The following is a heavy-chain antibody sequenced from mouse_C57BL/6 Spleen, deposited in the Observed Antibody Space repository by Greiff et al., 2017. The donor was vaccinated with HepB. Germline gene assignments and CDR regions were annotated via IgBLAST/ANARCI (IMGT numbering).Heavy chain of an antibody. CDR3: ARSTYYSKGEYYYAMDY. CDR1: GYAFTNYL. V-gene: IGHV1-54*01. D-gene: IGHD2-5*01. J-gene: IGHJ4*01. Sequence: QVQLKQSGAELVRPGTSVKVSCKASGYAFTNYLIEWVKQRPGQGLEWIGVINPGSGGTNYNEKFKGKATLTADKSSSTAYMQHSSLTSEDSAVYFCARSTYYSKGEYYYAMDYWGQGTSVTVSS. CDR2: INPGSGGT.